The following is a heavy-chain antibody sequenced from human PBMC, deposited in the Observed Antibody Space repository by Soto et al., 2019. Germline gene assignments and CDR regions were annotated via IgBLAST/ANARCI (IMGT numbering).Heavy chain of an antibody. CDR3: ATGPVGATTGY. V-gene: IGHV3-33*01. Sequence: GGSLRLSCAASGFTFSSYGMHWVRQAPGKGLEWVAVIWYDGSNKYYADSVKGRFTISRDNSKNTLYLQMNSLRAEDTAVYYCATGPVGATTGYWGQGTLVTVSS. CDR1: GFTFSSYG. D-gene: IGHD1-26*01. CDR2: IWYDGSNK. J-gene: IGHJ4*02.